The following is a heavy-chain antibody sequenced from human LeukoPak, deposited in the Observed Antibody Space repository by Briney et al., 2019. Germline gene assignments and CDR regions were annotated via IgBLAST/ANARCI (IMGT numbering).Heavy chain of an antibody. V-gene: IGHV3-23*01. CDR2: ISDRGGST. CDR3: AKRGVVIRAVIIVGFHKEAYYFDY. J-gene: IGHJ4*02. Sequence: GGSLRLSCAAYGITLSNYGMSWVRQAPGKGLEWVAGISDRGGSTKYADSVKGRFTISRDNAKNTLYLQMNSLRAEDTAVYFCAKRGVVIRAVIIVGFHKEAYYFDYWGQGALVTVSS. CDR1: GITLSNYG. D-gene: IGHD3-10*01.